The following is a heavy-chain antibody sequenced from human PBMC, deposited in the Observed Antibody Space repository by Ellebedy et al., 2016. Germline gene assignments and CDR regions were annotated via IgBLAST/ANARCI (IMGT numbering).Heavy chain of an antibody. D-gene: IGHD4-11*01. CDR3: AHRTTVTSVDY. J-gene: IGHJ4*02. CDR1: GFSLSTSGVV. Sequence: SGPTLVKPTQTLTLTCTVSGFSLSTSGVVVGWIRQPPGKALEWLAFIYWNDVKRYSPSLGSRITITKDTSKNQVVLTMANMDPVDTATYYYAHRTTVTSVDYWGRGTLVTVSS. V-gene: IGHV2-5*01. CDR2: IYWNDVK.